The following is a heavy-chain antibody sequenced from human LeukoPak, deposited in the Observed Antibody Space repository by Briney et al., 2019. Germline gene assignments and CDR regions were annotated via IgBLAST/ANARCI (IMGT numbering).Heavy chain of an antibody. Sequence: ASVKVSCKASGYTFTSYGISWVRQAPGQGLEWMGWISAYNGNTNYAQKLQGRVTMTTDTSTSTAYMELRSLRSDDTAVYYCARDQSSSGSYYRFGYWGQGTLVTVSS. D-gene: IGHD1-26*01. CDR3: ARDQSSSGSYYRFGY. CDR2: ISAYNGNT. CDR1: GYTFTSYG. J-gene: IGHJ4*02. V-gene: IGHV1-18*01.